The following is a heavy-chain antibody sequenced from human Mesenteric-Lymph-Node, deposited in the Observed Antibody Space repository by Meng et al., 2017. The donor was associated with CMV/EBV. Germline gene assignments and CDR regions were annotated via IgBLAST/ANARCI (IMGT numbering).Heavy chain of an antibody. CDR1: GGSISTYY. V-gene: IGHV4-59*01. Sequence: SETLSLTCTVSGGSISTYYWNWIRQPPGKGLEWIGYIYYTGSTRYNPSLKSRVTISVDTSKNQFSLKLNSVTAEDTAVYYCARRSVVVAAAQDAFDIWGQGTMVTVSS. D-gene: IGHD2-2*01. CDR2: IYYTGST. J-gene: IGHJ3*02. CDR3: ARRSVVVAAAQDAFDI.